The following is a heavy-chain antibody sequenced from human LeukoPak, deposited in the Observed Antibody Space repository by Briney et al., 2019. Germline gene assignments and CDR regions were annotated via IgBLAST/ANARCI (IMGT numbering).Heavy chain of an antibody. V-gene: IGHV3-15*01. D-gene: IGHD3-9*01. CDR2: IKSNTDGGTT. J-gene: IGHJ4*02. CDR3: TTPYYDILTGYSDY. Sequence: GGSLRLSCAASGFTFSNAWMTWVRQAPGKGLEWVGRIKSNTDGGTTDFATPVKGRFTISRDDSKTSVYLQMNSLKTEDTAVYYCTTPYYDILTGYSDYWGQGTLVTVSS. CDR1: GFTFSNAW.